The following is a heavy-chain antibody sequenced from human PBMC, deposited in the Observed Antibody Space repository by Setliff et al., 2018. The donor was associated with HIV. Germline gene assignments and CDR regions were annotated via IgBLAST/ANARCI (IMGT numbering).Heavy chain of an antibody. J-gene: IGHJ3*02. CDR3: ARDRLTAGKYCSDSRCDDAFDI. V-gene: IGHV1-18*03. CDR2: ISAYNGNT. D-gene: IGHD2-15*01. Sequence: ASVKVSCKTSGYTFTNYGISWVRQAPGQGLEWVGWISAYNGNTNYAQKLQGRVTMTTDTSTYTAFMELRSLKSDDMAVYYCARDRLTAGKYCSDSRCDDAFDIWGQGTMVTVSS. CDR1: GYTFTNYG.